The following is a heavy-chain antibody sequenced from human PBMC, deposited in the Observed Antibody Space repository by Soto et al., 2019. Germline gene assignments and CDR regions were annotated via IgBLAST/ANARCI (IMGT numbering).Heavy chain of an antibody. CDR2: ISPSGDNT. J-gene: IGHJ4*02. D-gene: IGHD3-16*01. CDR1: GFTFSSYA. Sequence: PGGSLRLSCAASGFTFSSYAMNWVRQAPGKGLEWVSSISPSGDNTYYADSVKGRFTISRDSSKNTLYLQVHSLTAEDTAVYYCAKDRRAGGNSAFYFDFWGQGAQVTVPQ. V-gene: IGHV3-23*01. CDR3: AKDRRAGGNSAFYFDF.